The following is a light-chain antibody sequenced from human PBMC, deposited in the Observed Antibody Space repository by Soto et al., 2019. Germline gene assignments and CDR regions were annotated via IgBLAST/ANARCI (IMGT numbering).Light chain of an antibody. CDR2: STN. Sequence: QSVLTQPPSASGTPGQRVTISCSGSSSNIGSNSVNWYQQLPGTAPKLLIYSTNQRPSGVPDRFSGSKSDTSASLAISGLQSEDEADYYCAAWDASLNGEVVFGGGTQLTVL. V-gene: IGLV1-44*01. CDR3: AAWDASLNGEVV. CDR1: SSNIGSNS. J-gene: IGLJ2*01.